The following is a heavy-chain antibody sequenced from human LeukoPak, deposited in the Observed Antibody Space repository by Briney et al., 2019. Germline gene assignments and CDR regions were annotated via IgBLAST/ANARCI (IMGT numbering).Heavy chain of an antibody. J-gene: IGHJ4*02. CDR1: GYSFTKYG. Sequence: ASVKVSCKASGYSFTKYGINCVRHVPGQGLEWMGWISPNNGHTNYAQNFQGRVTVTTDKSTSTAYMELRSLTSEDTAVYYCARDYRYYYGSGRYFQFDYWGQGTLVTVSS. CDR3: ARDYRYYYGSGRYFQFDY. CDR2: ISPNNGHT. V-gene: IGHV1-18*01. D-gene: IGHD3-10*01.